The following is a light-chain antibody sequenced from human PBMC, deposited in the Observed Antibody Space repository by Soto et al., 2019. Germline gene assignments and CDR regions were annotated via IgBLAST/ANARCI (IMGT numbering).Light chain of an antibody. CDR2: AAS. J-gene: IGKJ1*01. V-gene: IGKV1-39*01. Sequence: DIQMTQSPSSLSASVGDRATITCRASQRISSHLNWYQQKAGKAPKLLIYAASSLQSGVPSRFSGSGSGTDFTLTISSLQPDDFATYYCQQSYRVPPTFGQGTKVDIK. CDR3: QQSYRVPPT. CDR1: QRISSH.